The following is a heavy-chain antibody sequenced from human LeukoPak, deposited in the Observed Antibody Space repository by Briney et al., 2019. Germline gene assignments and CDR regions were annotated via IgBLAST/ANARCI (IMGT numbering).Heavy chain of an antibody. Sequence: GGSLRLSCAASGFTFSSYGMHWVRQAPGKGLEWVALISYDGTNNYYADSVKGRFTISRDNSKNTLYLQMNSLRAEDTAVYYCARSVGLYCSGGSCSRLYYYYMDVWGKGTTVTVSS. CDR2: ISYDGTNN. J-gene: IGHJ6*03. V-gene: IGHV3-30*03. CDR1: GFTFSSYG. CDR3: ARSVGLYCSGGSCSRLYYYYMDV. D-gene: IGHD2-15*01.